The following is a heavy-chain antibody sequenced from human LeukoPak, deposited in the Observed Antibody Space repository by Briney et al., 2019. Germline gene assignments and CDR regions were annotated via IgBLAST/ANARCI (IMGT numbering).Heavy chain of an antibody. Sequence: ASVKVSCKASGGTFSSYAISWVRQAPGQGLEWMGGIIPIFGTANYAQKFQGRVTITADESTSTAYMELSSLRSEDTAVYYCASSHFNIVVVPAAKAGWFDPWGQGTLVTVSS. J-gene: IGHJ5*02. D-gene: IGHD2-2*01. CDR1: GGTFSSYA. CDR2: IIPIFGTA. CDR3: ASSHFNIVVVPAAKAGWFDP. V-gene: IGHV1-69*13.